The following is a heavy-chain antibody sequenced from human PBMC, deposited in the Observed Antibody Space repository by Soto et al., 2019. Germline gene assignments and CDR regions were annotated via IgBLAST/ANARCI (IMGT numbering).Heavy chain of an antibody. CDR1: GYTFSGYY. V-gene: IGHV1-2*02. CDR2: INPDSGGT. J-gene: IGHJ6*02. D-gene: IGHD2-8*02. CDR3: ARDANYGPGGVCCEGSTMYHYFGMDV. Sequence: QVQLVQSGAEVRKPGASVKVSCKASGYTFSGYYLHWVRQAPGQGLEWMGWINPDSGGTKYGQKFQGRVTVTRDTFLSTVYLELRRLTSGDTAVYYCARDANYGPGGVCCEGSTMYHYFGMDVWGQGATVTVSS.